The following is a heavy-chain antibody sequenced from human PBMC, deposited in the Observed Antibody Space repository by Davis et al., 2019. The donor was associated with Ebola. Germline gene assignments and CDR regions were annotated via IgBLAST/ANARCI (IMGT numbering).Heavy chain of an antibody. CDR2: IYYSGST. CDR1: GGSISSYY. D-gene: IGHD5-18*01. V-gene: IGHV4-59*12. Sequence: SETLSLTCTVSGGSISSYYWSWIRQPPGKGLEWIGHIYYSGSTNYNPSLKSRVTISVDTSKNQFSLKLSSVTAADTAVYYCARARGYSYGYQTWFDPWGQGTLVTVSS. J-gene: IGHJ5*02. CDR3: ARARGYSYGYQTWFDP.